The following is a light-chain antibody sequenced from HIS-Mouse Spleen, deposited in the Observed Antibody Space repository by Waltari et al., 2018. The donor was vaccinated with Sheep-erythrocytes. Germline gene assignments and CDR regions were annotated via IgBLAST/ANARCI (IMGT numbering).Light chain of an antibody. V-gene: IGLV2-23*01. CDR1: SSDGGSYTL. CDR3: CSYAGSSTPWV. CDR2: EGR. J-gene: IGLJ3*02. Sequence: QSALTQPASVSGSPGQSITISCPGTSSDGGSYTLFSSYQQHPGKAPKLIMYEGRKRPSGVSNRFSGSKSGNTASLTISGLQAEDEADYYCCSYAGSSTPWVFGGGTKLTVL.